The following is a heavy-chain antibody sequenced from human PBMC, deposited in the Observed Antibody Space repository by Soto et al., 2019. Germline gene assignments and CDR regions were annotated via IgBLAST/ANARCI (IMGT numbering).Heavy chain of an antibody. Sequence: GGSLRLSCAASGFTFSTYSMNWVRQAPGKGLEWISYITSSSTTIFYADSVKGRFTISRDNAKNSLYLQMNSLRDEDTSVYYCARDNGIAGSFDPWGRGTLVTVSS. CDR1: GFTFSTYS. V-gene: IGHV3-48*02. D-gene: IGHD6-13*01. CDR2: ITSSSTTI. CDR3: ARDNGIAGSFDP. J-gene: IGHJ5*02.